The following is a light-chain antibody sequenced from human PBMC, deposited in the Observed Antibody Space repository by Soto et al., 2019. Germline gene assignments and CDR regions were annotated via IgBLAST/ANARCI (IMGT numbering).Light chain of an antibody. CDR2: EDS. CDR1: SSDIGSYDR. J-gene: IGLJ3*02. V-gene: IGLV2-23*02. Sequence: QSALTQPASVSGSPGQSITISCTGTSSDIGSYDRVSWYQRHPGKAPKLMIFEDSRRPSGISNRFSGSKSGNTASLTISGLQADDEADYYCCSYAGSNIFAVFGGGTKLTVL. CDR3: CSYAGSNIFAV.